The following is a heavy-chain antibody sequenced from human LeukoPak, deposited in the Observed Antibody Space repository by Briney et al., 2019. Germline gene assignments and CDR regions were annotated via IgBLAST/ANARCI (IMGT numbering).Heavy chain of an antibody. Sequence: GGSLRLSCAASGFTLSSYAMSWVRQAPGKGLEWVSAISVSGGSTYYADSVKGRFTISRDNSKNTLYLQMNSLRAEDTAVYYCARRNYDILTGYYNDYFDYWGQGTLVTVSS. V-gene: IGHV3-23*01. D-gene: IGHD3-9*01. CDR1: GFTLSSYA. CDR3: ARRNYDILTGYYNDYFDY. CDR2: ISVSGGST. J-gene: IGHJ4*02.